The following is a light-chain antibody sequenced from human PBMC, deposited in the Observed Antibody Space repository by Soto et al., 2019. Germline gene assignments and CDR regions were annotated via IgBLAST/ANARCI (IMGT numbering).Light chain of an antibody. Sequence: QSALTQPPPASGSPGQSVTISCTGASSDVGGYNYVSWYQQHPSKAPKLMIYEVSKRPSGVPDRFSGSKSGNTASLTVSGLQAEDEADYYCSSYAGSNNYVFGTGTKVTVL. V-gene: IGLV2-8*01. CDR1: SSDVGGYNY. CDR3: SSYAGSNNYV. CDR2: EVS. J-gene: IGLJ1*01.